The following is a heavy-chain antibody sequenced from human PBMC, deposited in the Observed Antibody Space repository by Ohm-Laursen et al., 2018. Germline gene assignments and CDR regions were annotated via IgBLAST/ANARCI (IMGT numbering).Heavy chain of an antibody. Sequence: SLRLSCAASGFTFSSYGMHWVRQAPGKGLEWVAVISYDGSNKYYADSVKGRFTTSRDNSKNTLYLQMNSLRAEDTAVYYCAKDGSSGSCDYWGQGTLVTVSS. J-gene: IGHJ4*02. CDR2: ISYDGSNK. V-gene: IGHV3-30*18. D-gene: IGHD3-10*01. CDR3: AKDGSSGSCDY. CDR1: GFTFSSYG.